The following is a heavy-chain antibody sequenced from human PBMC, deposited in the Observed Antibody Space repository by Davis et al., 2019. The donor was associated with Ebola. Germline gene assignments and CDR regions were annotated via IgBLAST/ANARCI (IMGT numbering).Heavy chain of an antibody. V-gene: IGHV3-23*01. CDR3: AKGGIVATIQAFDI. Sequence: GESLKISCTDSVITFSSYAMTWVRQAPGKGLEWVSAISGSGGSTYYADSVKGRFTISRDNSKNTLYLQMNSLRAEDTAVYYCAKGGIVATIQAFDIWGQGTMVTVSS. D-gene: IGHD5-12*01. CDR2: ISGSGGST. CDR1: VITFSSYA. J-gene: IGHJ3*02.